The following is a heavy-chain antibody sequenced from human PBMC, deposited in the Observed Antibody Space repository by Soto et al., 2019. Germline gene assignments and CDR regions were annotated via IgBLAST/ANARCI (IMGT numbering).Heavy chain of an antibody. CDR1: GFTFSSYA. V-gene: IGHV3-30-3*01. J-gene: IGHJ4*02. Sequence: QVQLVESGGGVVQPGRSLRLSCAASGFTFSSYAMHWVRQAPGKGLEWVAVISYDGSNKYYADSVKGRFTISRDNSKNTLYLQMNSLRAEDTAVYYCARDGNKDGYNWGQGTLVTVSS. CDR2: ISYDGSNK. CDR3: ARDGNKDGYN. D-gene: IGHD6-25*01.